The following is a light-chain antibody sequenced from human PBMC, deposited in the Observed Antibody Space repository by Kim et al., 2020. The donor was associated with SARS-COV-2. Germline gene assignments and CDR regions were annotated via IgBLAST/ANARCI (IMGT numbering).Light chain of an antibody. CDR2: GAS. V-gene: IGKV3-20*01. CDR3: QQYGNSPWT. CDR1: QSVYRSY. J-gene: IGKJ1*01. Sequence: PVERATLSCRASQSVYRSYLAWYQQKPGQAPRLLIYGASSRATGIPDRFSGSGSGTDFTLTISRLEPEDFAVYYCQQYGNSPWTFGQGTKVDIK.